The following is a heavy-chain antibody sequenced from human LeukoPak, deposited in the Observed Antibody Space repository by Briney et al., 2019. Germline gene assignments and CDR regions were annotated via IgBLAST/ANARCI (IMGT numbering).Heavy chain of an antibody. CDR1: GYSISSDYY. CDR2: IYHSGST. Sequence: SETLSLTCTVSGYSISSDYYWGWIRQPPGKGLEWIGSIYHSGSTYYNPSLKSRVTISVDTSKDQFSLKLSSVTAADTAVYFCARDADIVATTEDLVEVWGQGTTVTVSS. J-gene: IGHJ6*02. V-gene: IGHV4-38-2*02. D-gene: IGHD5-12*01. CDR3: ARDADIVATTEDLVEV.